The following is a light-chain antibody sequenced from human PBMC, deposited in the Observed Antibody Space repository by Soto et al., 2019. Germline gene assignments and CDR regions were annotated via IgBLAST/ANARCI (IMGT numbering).Light chain of an antibody. V-gene: IGKV1D-13*01. Sequence: AIQLTPSPSSLSASVGDRVTITCRASQGISSALAWYQQKPGKAPKLLIYDASSLESGVPSRFSGSGSGTDFTLTISSLQPEDFATYYCQQFNNYPFTFGQGTRLEIK. CDR3: QQFNNYPFT. CDR2: DAS. CDR1: QGISSA. J-gene: IGKJ5*01.